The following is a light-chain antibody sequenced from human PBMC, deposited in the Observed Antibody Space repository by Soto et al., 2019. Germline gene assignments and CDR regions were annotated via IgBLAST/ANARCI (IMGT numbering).Light chain of an antibody. CDR2: TAS. Sequence: LKQSPASLSVYVGDRVTITCRASQGISSFLAWYQLKPGKAPKLLISTASSLQSGVPSRFSGSGSGTEFTLTISSLQPEDFATYYCQQLDIFPRTFG. J-gene: IGKJ2*02. V-gene: IGKV1-9*01. CDR3: QQLDIFPRT. CDR1: QGISSF.